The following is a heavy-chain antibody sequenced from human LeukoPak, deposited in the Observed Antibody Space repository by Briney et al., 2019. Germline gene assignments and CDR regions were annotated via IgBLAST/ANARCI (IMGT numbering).Heavy chain of an antibody. D-gene: IGHD3-16*01. CDR3: AKVGRNYDYVWGSYAVDY. V-gene: IGHV3-23*01. CDR2: ISGSGGST. CDR1: GFTFSSYA. Sequence: GGSLRLSCAASGFTFSSYAMNWVRQAPGKGLEWVSAISGSGGSTYYADSVKGRFTISRDNSKNTLYLQMNSLRAEDTAVYYCAKVGRNYDYVWGSYAVDYWGQGTLVTVSS. J-gene: IGHJ4*02.